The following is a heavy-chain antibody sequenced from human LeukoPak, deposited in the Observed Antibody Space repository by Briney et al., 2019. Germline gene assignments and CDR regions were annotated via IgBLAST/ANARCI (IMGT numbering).Heavy chain of an antibody. V-gene: IGHV4-38-2*02. CDR2: IYHSGST. Sequence: SETLSLTCAVSGYSISSGYYWGWIRQPPGKGLEWIGSIYHSGSTYYNPSLKSRVTISVDTSKHQFSLKLSSVTAADTAVYYCARESLGPHYWGQGTLVTVSS. CDR1: GYSISSGYY. CDR3: ARESLGPHY. D-gene: IGHD1-14*01. J-gene: IGHJ4*02.